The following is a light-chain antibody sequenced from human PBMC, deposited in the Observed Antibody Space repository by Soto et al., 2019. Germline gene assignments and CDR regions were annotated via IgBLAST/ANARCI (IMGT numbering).Light chain of an antibody. CDR3: QQYGSSPLT. Sequence: EIVLTQSPRTLSLSPGERATLTCRASQSVSSSYLAWYQQRPGQAPRLLIYDASRRATDIPDRFSGSGSGTDFTLTISRLEPEDFAVYSCQQYGSSPLTFGGGTKVEIK. V-gene: IGKV3-20*01. CDR1: QSVSSSY. CDR2: DAS. J-gene: IGKJ4*01.